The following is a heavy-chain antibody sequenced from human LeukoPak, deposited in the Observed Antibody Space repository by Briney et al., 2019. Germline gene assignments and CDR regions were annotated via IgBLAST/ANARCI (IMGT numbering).Heavy chain of an antibody. CDR3: ARDYSSGWYGY. CDR2: IKQDGSEK. Sequence: GGSLRLSCAASGFTFSSYWMSWVRQAPGKGLKWVANIKQDGSEKYYVDSVKGRFTISRDNAKNSLYLQMNSLRAEDTAVYYCARDYSSGWYGYWGQGTLVTVSS. D-gene: IGHD6-19*01. V-gene: IGHV3-7*01. J-gene: IGHJ4*02. CDR1: GFTFSSYW.